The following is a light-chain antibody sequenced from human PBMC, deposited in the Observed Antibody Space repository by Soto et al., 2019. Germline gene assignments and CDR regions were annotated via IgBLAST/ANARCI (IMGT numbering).Light chain of an antibody. J-gene: IGKJ1*01. CDR3: QQYNNWPPCT. CDR2: HVS. CDR1: QSVGTK. Sequence: EIEMTHSPGTLSVSVWEIATLSCRASQSVGTKLAWYQQKPGQVPRLLIYHVSTRATGIPPRFSGSGSVTEFTITISSLQPADFAVSYCQQYNNWPPCTFGQGTKVDIK. V-gene: IGKV3-15*01.